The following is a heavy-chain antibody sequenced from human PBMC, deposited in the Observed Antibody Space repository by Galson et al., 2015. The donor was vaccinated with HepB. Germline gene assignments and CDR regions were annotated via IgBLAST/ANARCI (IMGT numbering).Heavy chain of an antibody. CDR1: GGSFSGHY. J-gene: IGHJ6*02. V-gene: IGHV4-34*01. CDR2: INHSGST. CDR3: ARAWKETVTTSGYGMDV. Sequence: ETLSLTCAVYGGSFSGHYWSWIRQPPGKGLEWIGEINHSGSTNYNPSLKSRVTISVDTSKDQFSLKLSSVTAADTAVYYCARAWKETVTTSGYGMDVWGQGTTVTVSS. D-gene: IGHD4-17*01.